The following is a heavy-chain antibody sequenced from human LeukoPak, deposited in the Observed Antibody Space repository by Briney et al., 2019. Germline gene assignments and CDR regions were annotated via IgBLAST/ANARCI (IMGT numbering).Heavy chain of an antibody. CDR1: GGSISSYY. CDR2: IYYSGST. Sequence: PSETLSLTCTVSGGSISSYYWSWIRQPPGKGLEWIGYIYYSGSTNYNPSLKSQVTISVDTSKNQFSLKLSSVTAADTAVYYCARSYYDSSGTPDYWGQGTLVTVSS. CDR3: ARSYYDSSGTPDY. D-gene: IGHD3-22*01. V-gene: IGHV4-59*01. J-gene: IGHJ4*02.